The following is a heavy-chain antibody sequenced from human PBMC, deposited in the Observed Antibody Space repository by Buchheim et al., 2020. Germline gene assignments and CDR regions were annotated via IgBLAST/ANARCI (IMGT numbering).Heavy chain of an antibody. CDR2: INHSGGT. Sequence: QVQLQQWGAGLLKPSETLSLTCAVYGGSFSGYYWSWIRQPPGKGLEWIGEINHSGGTNYNPSLKSRVTVSVDTSKHQFYLKRSSVTAADTAVYYCARGSFPLDAESVVVAAIDYWGQGTL. J-gene: IGHJ4*02. V-gene: IGHV4-34*01. D-gene: IGHD2-15*01. CDR3: ARGSFPLDAESVVVAAIDY. CDR1: GGSFSGYY.